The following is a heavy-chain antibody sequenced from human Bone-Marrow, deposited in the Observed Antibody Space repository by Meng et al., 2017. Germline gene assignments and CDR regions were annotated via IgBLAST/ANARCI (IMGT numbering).Heavy chain of an antibody. J-gene: IGHJ4*02. D-gene: IGHD2-21*02. CDR3: ARVAYRWGGDCSYFDY. V-gene: IGHV4-34*01. CDR1: GGSFSAYD. Sequence: QVQVQQWGAGLLKPSETLSLTFAFYGGSFSAYDWSWIRQPPGKGLEWLGQINHSGSTNDNPSLKSRVTISIDTSRNQLSLKLSSVTAADTAVYYCARVAYRWGGDCSYFDYWGQGTLVTVSS. CDR2: INHSGST.